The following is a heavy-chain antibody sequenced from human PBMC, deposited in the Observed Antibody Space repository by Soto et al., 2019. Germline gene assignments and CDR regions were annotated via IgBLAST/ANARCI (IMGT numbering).Heavy chain of an antibody. CDR2: TYYRSKWYN. J-gene: IGHJ6*02. CDR1: GDSVSSNSAA. V-gene: IGHV6-1*01. Sequence: QVQLQQSGPGLVKPSQTLSLTCAISGDSVSSNSAAWTWIRQSPSRGLEWMGRTYYRSKWYNDYAVSVKSRITINPDTSKNQFSLQLNSVTPEDTAVYYCARGYYDSSGYSSYYYYGMDVWGQGTTVTVSS. CDR3: ARGYYDSSGYSSYYYYGMDV. D-gene: IGHD3-22*01.